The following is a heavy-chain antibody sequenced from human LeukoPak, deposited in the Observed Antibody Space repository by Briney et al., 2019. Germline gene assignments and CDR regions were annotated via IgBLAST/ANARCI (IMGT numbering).Heavy chain of an antibody. CDR1: GVSISSSNSY. CDR3: ARPRGCNSGRCNNFDY. D-gene: IGHD2-8*01. J-gene: IGHJ4*01. CDR2: IYYTGNT. V-gene: IGHV4-39*01. Sequence: SETLSLTCTVSGVSISSSNSYWGWVRQPPGKGLEWIGSIYYTGNTYYNASLKSRVTISIDTSKNQISLRLTSVTATDTAMYYCARPRGCNSGRCNNFDYWGQGILVTVSS.